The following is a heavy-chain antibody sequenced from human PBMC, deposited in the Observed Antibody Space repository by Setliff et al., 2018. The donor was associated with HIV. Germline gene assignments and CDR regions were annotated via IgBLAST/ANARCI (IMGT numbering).Heavy chain of an antibody. Sequence: GGSLRLSCAASGFTFSNYWMDWVRQAPGKGLEWVATIKFDGSESHYADSVKGRFIASADNAKNSLFLQMNSLKAEDTAVYHCARAYNVYDYRFDSSGYDYWGQGTLVTVSS. CDR1: GFTFSNYW. V-gene: IGHV3-7*03. J-gene: IGHJ4*02. D-gene: IGHD3-22*01. CDR2: IKFDGSES. CDR3: ARAYNVYDYRFDSSGYDY.